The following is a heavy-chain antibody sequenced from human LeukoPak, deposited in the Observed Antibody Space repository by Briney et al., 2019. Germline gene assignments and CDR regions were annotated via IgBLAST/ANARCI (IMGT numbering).Heavy chain of an antibody. CDR1: GGSISSGGYY. Sequence: PSQTLSLTCTVSGGSISSGGYYWSWIRQHPGKGLEWIGYIYYSGSTYYNASLKSRVTISVDTSKNQFSLKLSSVTAADTAVYYCARDTLNAFDIWGQGTMVTVSS. CDR3: ARDTLNAFDI. J-gene: IGHJ3*02. V-gene: IGHV4-31*03. CDR2: IYYSGST.